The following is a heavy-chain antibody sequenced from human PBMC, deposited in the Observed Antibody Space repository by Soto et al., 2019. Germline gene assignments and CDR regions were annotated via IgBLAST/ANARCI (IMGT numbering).Heavy chain of an antibody. CDR2: IYSGGST. CDR1: GFTVSSNY. J-gene: IGHJ4*02. Sequence: PGGSLRLSCAASGFTVSSNYMSWVRQAPGKGLEWVSVIYSGGSTYYADSVKGRFTISRDNSKNTLYLQMNSLRAEDTAIYYCAKDRLYDFWSGPPFDYWGQGTLVTVSS. V-gene: IGHV3-66*01. D-gene: IGHD3-3*01. CDR3: AKDRLYDFWSGPPFDY.